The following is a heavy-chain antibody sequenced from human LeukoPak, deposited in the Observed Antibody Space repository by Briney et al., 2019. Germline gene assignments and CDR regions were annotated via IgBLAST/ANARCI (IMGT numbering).Heavy chain of an antibody. CDR1: GGTFTSYA. Sequence: GASVKVSCKASGGTFTSYAISWVRQAPGQGLEWMGGIIPIFGTANYAQKFQGRVTITTDESTSTAYMEMSSLRSEETAVYYCARWWPGHYDSSGPQESGWGQGTLVTVSS. V-gene: IGHV1-69*05. J-gene: IGHJ4*02. CDR2: IIPIFGTA. D-gene: IGHD3-22*01. CDR3: ARWWPGHYDSSGPQESG.